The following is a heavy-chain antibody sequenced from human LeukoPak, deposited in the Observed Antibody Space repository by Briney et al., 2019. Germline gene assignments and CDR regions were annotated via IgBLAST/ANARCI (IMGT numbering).Heavy chain of an antibody. V-gene: IGHV3-74*01. Sequence: GGSLRLSCAASGFTFSTHWMHWVRQAPGKGLVWVSRINSDGSSTSYADSVEGRFTISRDNAKNTLYLQVNSLRAEDTAVYYCARLGYDILTGYYPFDYWGQGTLVTVSS. D-gene: IGHD3-9*01. CDR1: GFTFSTHW. J-gene: IGHJ4*02. CDR3: ARLGYDILTGYYPFDY. CDR2: INSDGSST.